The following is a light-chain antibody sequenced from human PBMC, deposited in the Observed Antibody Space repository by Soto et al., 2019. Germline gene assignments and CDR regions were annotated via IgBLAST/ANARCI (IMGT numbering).Light chain of an antibody. V-gene: IGKV3-15*01. J-gene: IGKJ4*01. CDR2: RTS. CDR1: QSVSGN. CDR3: QQYNNWPRAT. Sequence: ETVMTQSPATLSVSPGESATLSCRASQSVSGNLVWYQQKPGQAPRLLMYRTSIRATGVPARFSGSESGTEFNLTISSLQSEDFAVYYCQQYNNWPRATFGGGTKVEIK.